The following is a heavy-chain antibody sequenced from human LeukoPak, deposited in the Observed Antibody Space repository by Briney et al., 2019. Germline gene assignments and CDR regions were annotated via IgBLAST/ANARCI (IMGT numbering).Heavy chain of an antibody. J-gene: IGHJ4*02. CDR1: GFSFSTYW. CDR3: AKERDYYDSSGLDY. D-gene: IGHD3-22*01. CDR2: IRQDGSEK. V-gene: IGHV3-7*01. Sequence: PGGSLRLSCEASGFSFSTYWMSWVRQAPGKGLEWVANIRQDGSEKYYVDSVKGRFTISRDNSKNTLYLQMNSLRAEDTAVYYCAKERDYYDSSGLDYWGQGTLVTVSS.